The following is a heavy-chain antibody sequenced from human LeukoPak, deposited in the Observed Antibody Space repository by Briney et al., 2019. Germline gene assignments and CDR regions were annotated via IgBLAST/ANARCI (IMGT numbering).Heavy chain of an antibody. CDR1: GGSVSTDYYF. CDR2: VYSSGTT. D-gene: IGHD2-2*02. V-gene: IGHV4-61*02. Sequence: SQTLSLSCSVSGGSVSTDYYFWNWLRQPAGKELEWIGRVYSSGTTHYNPSLNSRVTMSVDTSKNLFSLRLSSATAADTAVYYCAGYREPYDHLRHTLTIWGQGTIVAVSS. CDR3: AGYREPYDHLRHTLTI. J-gene: IGHJ3*02.